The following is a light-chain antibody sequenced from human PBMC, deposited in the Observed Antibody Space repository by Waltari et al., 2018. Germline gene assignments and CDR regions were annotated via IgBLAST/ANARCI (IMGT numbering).Light chain of an antibody. V-gene: IGKV1-17*01. Sequence: DIQMTQSPSSLSASVGDTVTITCRASQGISSYLNWFQQKPGKAPKLLIYAATTFQSGVPSRFSGSGSGTEFTLTISSLQPEDFAAYYCLQHNSYPFTFGPGTKLDIK. CDR2: AAT. CDR3: LQHNSYPFT. CDR1: QGISSY. J-gene: IGKJ3*01.